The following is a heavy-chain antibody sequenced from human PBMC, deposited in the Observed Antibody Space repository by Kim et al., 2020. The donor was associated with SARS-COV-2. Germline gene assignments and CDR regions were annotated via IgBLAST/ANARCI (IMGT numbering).Heavy chain of an antibody. CDR1: GFTFSNYA. D-gene: IGHD2-15*01. CDR2: ISHDGSKE. CDR3: VKDREYCSGGTCYNGILDH. J-gene: IGHJ4*02. V-gene: IGHV3-30*18. Sequence: GGSLRLSCAASGFTFSNYAMHWVRQAPGKGLEWMAVISHDGSKEYYGDSVKGRFTISRDNSRNTLSPQMNSLRGEDTAVYSCVKDREYCSGGTCYNGILDHWGQGTLVTVSS.